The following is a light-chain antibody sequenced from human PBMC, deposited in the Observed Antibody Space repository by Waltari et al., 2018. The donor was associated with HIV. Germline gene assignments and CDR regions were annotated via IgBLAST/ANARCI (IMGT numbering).Light chain of an antibody. Sequence: QVVLTQPPSASASLGASVKLTCTLSSGHINYVIAWHQQQPPKGPRFLMKLNSDGRHSKGDGIPDRFSGSSSRAERYLTISSLQSEDEADYFCQTWGTGIQVFGGGTRLTVL. CDR2: LNSDGRH. CDR1: SGHINYV. J-gene: IGLJ2*01. V-gene: IGLV4-69*01. CDR3: QTWGTGIQV.